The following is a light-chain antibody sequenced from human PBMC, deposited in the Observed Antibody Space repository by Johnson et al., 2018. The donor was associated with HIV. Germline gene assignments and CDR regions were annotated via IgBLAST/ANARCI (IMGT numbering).Light chain of an antibody. V-gene: IGLV1-47*01. J-gene: IGLJ1*01. CDR3: AAWDDSLNGFYV. CDR2: RNN. Sequence: SVLTQPPSVSAAPGQKVTISCSGSSSNIGINYVSWYQQLPGTAPKLLIYRNNQRPSGVPDRFSGSKSGTSASLAISGLQAEDEADYYCAAWDDSLNGFYVFGTGTKVTVL. CDR1: SSNIGINY.